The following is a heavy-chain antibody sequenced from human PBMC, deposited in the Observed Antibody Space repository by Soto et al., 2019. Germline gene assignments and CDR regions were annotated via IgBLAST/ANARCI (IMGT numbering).Heavy chain of an antibody. J-gene: IGHJ4*02. Sequence: QVQLQESGPGLVKPSETLSLTCAVSGDSISTNNWWSWVRQPPGKGLEWIGEIYHSGSTNYNPLLKSRVTISADRSKNQLSLRLNSVTAADTAVYFCARDTHWGLGDWGQGTLVIVSS. CDR3: ARDTHWGLGD. D-gene: IGHD7-27*01. CDR1: GDSISTNNW. V-gene: IGHV4-4*02. CDR2: IYHSGST.